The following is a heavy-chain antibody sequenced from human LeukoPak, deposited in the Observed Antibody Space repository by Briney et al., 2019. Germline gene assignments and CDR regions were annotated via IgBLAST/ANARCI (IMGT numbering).Heavy chain of an antibody. V-gene: IGHV3-49*04. CDR1: GFTFGDYA. J-gene: IGHJ6*02. Sequence: PGGSLRLSCTASGFTFGDYAMSWVRRAPGKGLEWVGFIRSKAYGGTTEYAASVKGRFTISRDDSKSIAYLQMNSLKTEATAVYYCTRELTYDFWSAYYFCFRKVPTYYGMDVWGQGTTVTVSS. CDR3: TRELTYDFWSAYYFCFRKVPTYYGMDV. CDR2: IRSKAYGGTT. D-gene: IGHD3-3*01.